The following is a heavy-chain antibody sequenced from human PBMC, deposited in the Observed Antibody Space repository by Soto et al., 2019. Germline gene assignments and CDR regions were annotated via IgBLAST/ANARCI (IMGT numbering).Heavy chain of an antibody. D-gene: IGHD6-13*01. CDR1: GGTFSSYA. CDR2: IIPIFGTA. CDR3: ARVSSSSSWYFPNSESNWFDP. V-gene: IGHV1-69*06. J-gene: IGHJ5*02. Sequence: ASVKVSCKASGGTFSSYAISWVRQAPGQGLEWMGGIIPIFGTANYAQKFQGRVTITADKSTSTAYMELSSLRSEDTAVYYCARVSSSSSWYFPNSESNWFDPWGQGTLVTVSS.